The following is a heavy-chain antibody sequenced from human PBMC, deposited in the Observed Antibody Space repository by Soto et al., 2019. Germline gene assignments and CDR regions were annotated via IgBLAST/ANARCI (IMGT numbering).Heavy chain of an antibody. V-gene: IGHV4-34*01. Sequence: SETLSLTCAVYGGSFSGYYWIWIRQPPGKGLEWIGEINDSGGTNYHPSLKSRVTISGDTSKNQFSLRLSSVTAADTAVYYCARLGFSYYYAMDVWGQGXTVTVYS. CDR1: GGSFSGYY. CDR2: INDSGGT. D-gene: IGHD3-10*01. J-gene: IGHJ6*02. CDR3: ARLGFSYYYAMDV.